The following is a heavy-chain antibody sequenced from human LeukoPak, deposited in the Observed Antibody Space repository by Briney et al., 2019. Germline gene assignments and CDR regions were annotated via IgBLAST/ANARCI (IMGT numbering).Heavy chain of an antibody. J-gene: IGHJ4*02. D-gene: IGHD1-26*01. CDR1: GFTFSSYS. Sequence: PGGSLRLSCAASGFTFSSYSMNWVRQAPGKGLEWVSYISSSSSTIYYADSVKSRFTISRDNSKNTLYLQMNSLRAEDTAVYYCAKDRGGGSNHPEDYWGQGTLVTVSS. CDR2: ISSSSSTI. V-gene: IGHV3-48*01. CDR3: AKDRGGGSNHPEDY.